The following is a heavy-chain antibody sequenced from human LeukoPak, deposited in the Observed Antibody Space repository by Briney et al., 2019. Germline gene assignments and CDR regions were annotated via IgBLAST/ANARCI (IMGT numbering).Heavy chain of an antibody. J-gene: IGHJ4*02. CDR3: ARGSQSLGYCSGGSCRAKIFDY. CDR1: GFSFNNYA. Sequence: GSLRLSCEASGFSFNNYATTWVRQPPGKGLEWIGEINHSGSTNYNPSLKSRVTISVDTSKNQFSLKLSSVTAADTAVYYCARGSQSLGYCSGGSCRAKIFDYWGQGTLVTVSS. D-gene: IGHD2-15*01. CDR2: INHSGST. V-gene: IGHV4-34*01.